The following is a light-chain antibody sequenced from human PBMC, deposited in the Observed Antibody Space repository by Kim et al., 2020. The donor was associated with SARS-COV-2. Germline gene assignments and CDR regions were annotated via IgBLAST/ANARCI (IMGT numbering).Light chain of an antibody. CDR3: HQYNSWPET. Sequence: VSPGERATHSCRASQSVSSNLAWYQQKPGQAPRLLIHGTSTRATGVPARFSGSGSGTEFTLTISSLQSEDFAVYYCHQYNSWPETFGQGTKVDIK. CDR1: QSVSSN. CDR2: GTS. J-gene: IGKJ1*01. V-gene: IGKV3-15*01.